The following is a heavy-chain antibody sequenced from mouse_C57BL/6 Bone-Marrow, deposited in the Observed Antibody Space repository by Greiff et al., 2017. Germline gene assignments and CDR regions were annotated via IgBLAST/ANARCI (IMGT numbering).Heavy chain of an antibody. V-gene: IGHV1-69*01. J-gene: IGHJ2*01. CDR3: ARAVLLRSFDD. CDR1: GYTFTSYW. CDR2: IDPSDSYT. D-gene: IGHD1-1*01. Sequence: QVQLQQPGAELVMPGASVKLSCKASGYTFTSYWMHWVKQRPGQGLEWIGEIDPSDSYTNYNQKFKGKSTLTVDKSSSTAYMQLSSLTSEDSAVYYCARAVLLRSFDDWGQGTTLTVSS.